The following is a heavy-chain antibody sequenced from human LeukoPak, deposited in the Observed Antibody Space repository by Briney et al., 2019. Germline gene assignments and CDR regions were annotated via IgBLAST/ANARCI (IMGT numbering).Heavy chain of an antibody. D-gene: IGHD4-23*01. J-gene: IGHJ4*02. CDR2: IYYSGST. V-gene: IGHV4-31*03. CDR3: AISYGGTFFDY. CDR1: VGSISSGGYY. Sequence: PSHTLSLTCTVSVGSISSGGYYWSWIRHHPGKGLEWIGYIYYSGSTYYNPSLKSRVTISVDTSKNQFSLKLSSVTAADTAVYYCAISYGGTFFDYWGQGTLVTVSS.